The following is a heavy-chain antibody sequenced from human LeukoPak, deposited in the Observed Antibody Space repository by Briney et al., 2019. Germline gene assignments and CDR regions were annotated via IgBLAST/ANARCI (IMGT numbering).Heavy chain of an antibody. D-gene: IGHD3-3*01. CDR1: GFTFSSYW. CDR2: ISGSGGST. V-gene: IGHV3-23*01. Sequence: GGFLRLSCAASGFTFSSYWMSWVRQAPGKGLEWVSAISGSGGSTYYADSVKGRFTISRDNSKNTLYLQMNSLRAEDTAVYYCAKIGQRVTIFGVVSDWGQGTLVTVSS. CDR3: AKIGQRVTIFGVVSD. J-gene: IGHJ4*02.